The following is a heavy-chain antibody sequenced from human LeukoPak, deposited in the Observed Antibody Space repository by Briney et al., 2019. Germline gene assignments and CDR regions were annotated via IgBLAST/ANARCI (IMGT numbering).Heavy chain of an antibody. V-gene: IGHV1-18*01. Sequence: ASVKVSCKSSGYSFSDSAISWVRQAPGQGLEWMGWINTYNGNTNYAQKLQGRFTMTTDTSTSTAYMDLRSLTSDDTAVYYCARGYYDIMTRYYTLKFWGQGTLVTVSS. CDR1: GYSFSDSA. CDR3: ARGYYDIMTRYYTLKF. D-gene: IGHD3-9*01. CDR2: INTYNGNT. J-gene: IGHJ4*02.